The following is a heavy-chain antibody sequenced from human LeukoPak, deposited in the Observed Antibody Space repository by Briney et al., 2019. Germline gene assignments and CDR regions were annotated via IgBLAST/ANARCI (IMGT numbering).Heavy chain of an antibody. J-gene: IGHJ5*02. D-gene: IGHD4-11*01. CDR2: INHSGST. V-gene: IGHV4-34*01. CDR1: GGSFSGYY. CDR3: ARAAFTVPVWFDP. Sequence: SETLSLTCAVYGGSFSGYYWSWIRQPPGKGLEWIGEINHSGSTNYNPSLKSRVTISVDTSKNQFSLKLSSVTAADTAVYYCARAAFTVPVWFDPWGQGTLVTVSS.